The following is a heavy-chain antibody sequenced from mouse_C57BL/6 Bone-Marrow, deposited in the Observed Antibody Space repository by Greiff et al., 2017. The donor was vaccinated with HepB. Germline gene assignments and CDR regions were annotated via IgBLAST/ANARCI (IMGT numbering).Heavy chain of an antibody. CDR2: IRLKSDNYAT. J-gene: IGHJ4*01. Sequence: EVKLVESGGGLVQPGGSMKLSCVASGFTFSNYWMNWVRQSPEKGLEWVAQIRLKSDNYATHYAESVKGRFTISRDDSKSSVYLQMNNLRAEDTGIYYCTRWLLCYYAMDYWGQGTSVTVSS. V-gene: IGHV6-3*01. CDR1: GFTFSNYW. D-gene: IGHD2-3*01. CDR3: TRWLLCYYAMDY.